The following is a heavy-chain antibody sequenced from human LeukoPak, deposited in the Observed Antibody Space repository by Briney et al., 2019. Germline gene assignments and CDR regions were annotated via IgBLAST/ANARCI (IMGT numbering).Heavy chain of an antibody. V-gene: IGHV3-7*01. CDR1: GFTFGRYW. Sequence: GGSLRLSCAASGFTFGRYWVNWVRQAPGKGLEWVANINQDGSEKYYVDSVKGRFTISRDNAKNSLYLQMNSLRAEDAAVYYCARGGVAPYASGIDFDYWGQGTLVTVSS. CDR3: ARGGVAPYASGIDFDY. J-gene: IGHJ4*02. CDR2: INQDGSEK. D-gene: IGHD3-10*01.